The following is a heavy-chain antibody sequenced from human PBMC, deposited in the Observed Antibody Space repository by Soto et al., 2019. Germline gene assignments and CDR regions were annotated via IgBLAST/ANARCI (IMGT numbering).Heavy chain of an antibody. J-gene: IGHJ5*02. Sequence: QEKLVESGGGVVQPGSSLRLSCAASGFAFRSYGMHWVRQAPGKGLEWVALISHGGEKEYYADSVKGRFTISRDNSENTLFLRMNSMTADDSAVYFCAKAGFTVFGEGFDPWGQGTRVTVSS. CDR2: ISHGGEKE. CDR3: AKAGFTVFGEGFDP. CDR1: GFAFRSYG. V-gene: IGHV3-30*18. D-gene: IGHD3-3*01.